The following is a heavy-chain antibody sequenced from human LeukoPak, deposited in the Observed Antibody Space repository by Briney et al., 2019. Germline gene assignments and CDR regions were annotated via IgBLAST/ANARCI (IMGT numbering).Heavy chain of an antibody. CDR3: AKVEGYLFGFSDS. V-gene: IGHV3-9*01. CDR1: GFTFDDYA. J-gene: IGHJ4*02. Sequence: GGSLRLSCAASGFTFDDYAMHWVRQAPGKGLEWVSGISWNSGSIDYADSVKGRFTISRDNAQNSLYLQMNSLRPEDTALYYCAKVEGYLFGFSDSWGQGALVTVSS. CDR2: ISWNSGSI. D-gene: IGHD2-15*01.